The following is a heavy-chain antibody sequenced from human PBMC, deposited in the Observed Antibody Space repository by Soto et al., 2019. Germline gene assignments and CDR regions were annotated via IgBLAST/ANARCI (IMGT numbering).Heavy chain of an antibody. Sequence: QVHLVQSGAEVKKPGASVKVSCKASGYTFTSYGITWVRQAPGQGLEWMGWISAHNGNTDYAQKHQGRVIVTRDTSTSTAYMELGSLRSDDPAVYYCARGRYGDYWGQRGGVTVSS. D-gene: IGHD1-1*01. CDR3: ARGRYGDY. V-gene: IGHV1-18*01. CDR1: GYTFTSYG. CDR2: ISAHNGNT. J-gene: IGHJ4*02.